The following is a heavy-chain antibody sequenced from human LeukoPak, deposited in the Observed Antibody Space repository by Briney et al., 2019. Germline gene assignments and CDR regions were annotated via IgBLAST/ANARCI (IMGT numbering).Heavy chain of an antibody. D-gene: IGHD3-10*01. CDR2: INQYGNEK. V-gene: IGHV3-7*01. Sequence: GGSLRLSCAAPGFTFSTYWMNWVRQAPGKGLEWVANINQYGNEKYYVDSVKGRFTISRDNGKNSLYLEMNSLRAEDTGVYYCATGTEMDRGVIINGHLDYWGQGTLVTASS. CDR3: ATGTEMDRGVIINGHLDY. J-gene: IGHJ4*02. CDR1: GFTFSTYW.